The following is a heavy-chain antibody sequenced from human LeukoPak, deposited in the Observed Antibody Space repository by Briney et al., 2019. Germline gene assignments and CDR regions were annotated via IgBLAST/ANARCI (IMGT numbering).Heavy chain of an antibody. CDR1: GFTLSAYS. J-gene: IGHJ4*02. V-gene: IGHV3-48*04. CDR2: ISGGDSTI. CDR3: ARDHHDSRGYYFVDY. Sequence: GGSLRLSCAASGFTLSAYSMNWVRQAPGKGLEWVSYISGGDSTIYYADSVKGRFTISRDNAKNSLYLQMNSLRADDTAVYYCARDHHDSRGYYFVDYWGQGTLVTVSS. D-gene: IGHD3-22*01.